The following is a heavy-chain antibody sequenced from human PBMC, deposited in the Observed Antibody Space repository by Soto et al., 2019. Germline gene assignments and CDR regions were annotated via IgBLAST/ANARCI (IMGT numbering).Heavy chain of an antibody. CDR3: TRGKTYCSGGSCYEQFDY. Sequence: QVQLQQWGARLLKPSETLSLTCAVYGGSFSGYYWSWSWIRQPPGKGLEWIGEINHSGSTNYNPSLTSRVTMSVDTSKNQFSLKRSSVTAADTAVYYCTRGKTYCSGGSCYEQFDYWGQGALVTVSS. V-gene: IGHV4-34*01. CDR2: INHSGST. CDR1: GGSFSGYY. D-gene: IGHD2-15*01. J-gene: IGHJ4*02.